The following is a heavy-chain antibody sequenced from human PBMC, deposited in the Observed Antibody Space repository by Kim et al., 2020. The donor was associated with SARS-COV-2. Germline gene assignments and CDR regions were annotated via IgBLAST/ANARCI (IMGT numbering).Heavy chain of an antibody. V-gene: IGHV3-30*18. CDR3: AKDRLLVFDY. D-gene: IGHD2-8*02. J-gene: IGHJ4*02. CDR1: GFTFSSYG. Sequence: GGSLRLSCAASGFTFSSYGMHWVRQAPGKGLEWVAVISYDGSNKYYADSVKGRFTISRDNSKNTLYLQMNSLRAEDTAVYYCAKDRLLVFDYWGQGTLVTVSS. CDR2: ISYDGSNK.